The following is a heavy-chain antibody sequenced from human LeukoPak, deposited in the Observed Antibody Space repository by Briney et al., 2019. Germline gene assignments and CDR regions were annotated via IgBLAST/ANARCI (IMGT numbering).Heavy chain of an antibody. Sequence: PSQTLSLTCTVSGGSISSGNYYWSWIRQHPGKGLEWIGYMYYRGSTYYNPPLKSRVTISVDTSKNQFSLKLSSVTAADTAVYYCARSYGYGTNFDYWGQGTLVTVSS. J-gene: IGHJ4*02. V-gene: IGHV4-31*03. D-gene: IGHD5-18*01. CDR1: GGSISSGNYY. CDR3: ARSYGYGTNFDY. CDR2: MYYRGST.